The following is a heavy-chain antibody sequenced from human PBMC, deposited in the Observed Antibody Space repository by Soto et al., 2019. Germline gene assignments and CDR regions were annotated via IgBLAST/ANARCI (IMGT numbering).Heavy chain of an antibody. J-gene: IGHJ6*02. D-gene: IGHD2-15*01. CDR1: GGSISSGGYY. Sequence: SETLSLTCTVSGGSISSGGYYWSWIRQHPGKGLEWIGYIYYSGSTYYNPSLKSRVTISVDTSKNQFSLKLSSVTAADTAVYYCARDRQVLGGGDYYGMDVWGQGTTVTVSS. CDR3: ARDRQVLGGGDYYGMDV. V-gene: IGHV4-31*03. CDR2: IYYSGST.